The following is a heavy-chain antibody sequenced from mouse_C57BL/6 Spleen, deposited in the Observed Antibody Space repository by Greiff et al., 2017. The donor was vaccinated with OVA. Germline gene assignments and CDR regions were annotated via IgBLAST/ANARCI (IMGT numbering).Heavy chain of an antibody. J-gene: IGHJ3*01. D-gene: IGHD2-4*01. V-gene: IGHV1-69*01. CDR1: GYTFTSYW. CDR3: AREERLYDYDGFAY. Sequence: VQLQQPGAELVMPGASVKLSCKASGYTFTSYWMHWVKQRPGQGLEWIGAIDPSDSYTNYNQKFKGKSTLTVDKSSSTAYMQLSSLTSEDSAVYYCAREERLYDYDGFAYWGQGTLVTVSA. CDR2: IDPSDSYT.